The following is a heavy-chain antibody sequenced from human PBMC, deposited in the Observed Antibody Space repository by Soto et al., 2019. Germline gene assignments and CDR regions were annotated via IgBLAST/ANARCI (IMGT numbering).Heavy chain of an antibody. D-gene: IGHD2-15*01. CDR1: GGTFSSYA. J-gene: IGHJ4*02. V-gene: IGHV1-69*06. CDR3: AASKTLRYCSGGSCPYPGSFDY. Sequence: GASVKVSCKASGGTFSSYAISRVRQAPGQGLEWMGGIIPIFGTANYAQKFQGRVTITADKSTSTAYMELSSLRSEDMAVYYCAASKTLRYCSGGSCPYPGSFDYWGQGTLVTVSS. CDR2: IIPIFGTA.